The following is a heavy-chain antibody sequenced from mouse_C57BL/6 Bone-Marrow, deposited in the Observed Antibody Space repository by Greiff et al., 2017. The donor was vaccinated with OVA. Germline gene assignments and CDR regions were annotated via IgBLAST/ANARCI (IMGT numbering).Heavy chain of an antibody. V-gene: IGHV2-2*01. CDR3: ARGGGYYGSSPPEFAY. D-gene: IGHD1-1*01. CDR2: IWSGGST. Sequence: VQVVESGPGLVQPSQSLSITCTVSGFSLTSYGVHWVRQSPGKGLEWLGVIWSGGSTDYNAAFISRLSISKDNSKSQVFFKMNSLQADDTAIYYCARGGGYYGSSPPEFAYWGQGTLVTVSA. CDR1: GFSLTSYG. J-gene: IGHJ3*01.